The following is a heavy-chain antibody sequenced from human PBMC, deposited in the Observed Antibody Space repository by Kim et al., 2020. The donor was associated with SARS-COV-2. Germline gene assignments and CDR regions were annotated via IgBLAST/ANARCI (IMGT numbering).Heavy chain of an antibody. D-gene: IGHD4-4*01. V-gene: IGHV4-34*01. CDR1: GGSFSGYY. J-gene: IGHJ4*02. CDR3: ARVNYSNYTAHLDY. CDR2: INHSGST. Sequence: SETLSLTCAVYGGSFSGYYWSWIRQPPGKGLEWIGEINHSGSTNYNPSLKSRVTISVDTSKNQFSLKLSSVTAADTAVYYCARVNYSNYTAHLDYWGQGTLVTVSS.